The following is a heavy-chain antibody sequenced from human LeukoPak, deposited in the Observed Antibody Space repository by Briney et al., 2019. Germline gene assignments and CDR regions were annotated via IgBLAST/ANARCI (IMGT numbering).Heavy chain of an antibody. CDR1: GFTFDDYA. CDR2: ISWNSGTI. Sequence: GRSLRLSCAASGFTFDDYAMHWVRQAPGKGLEWVSGISWNSGTIDYADSVKGRFTISRDNAKNSLYLQMNSLRAEDTAVYYCARWTYYYDRSGTLWYFDLWGRGTLVTVSS. J-gene: IGHJ2*01. V-gene: IGHV3-9*01. CDR3: ARWTYYYDRSGTLWYFDL. D-gene: IGHD3-22*01.